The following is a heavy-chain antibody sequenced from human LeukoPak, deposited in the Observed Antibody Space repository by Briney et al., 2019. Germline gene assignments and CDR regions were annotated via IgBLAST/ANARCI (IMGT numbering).Heavy chain of an antibody. D-gene: IGHD1-7*01. CDR2: IWYDGSNK. Sequence: GGSLRLSCAASGFTFSSYGMHWVRQAPGKGLEWVAVIWYDGSNKYYADSVKGRFTISRDNSKNTLYLQMNSLRAEDTAVYYCARRLLRNYIDYCGQGTLVTVSS. J-gene: IGHJ4*02. V-gene: IGHV3-33*01. CDR3: ARRLLRNYIDY. CDR1: GFTFSSYG.